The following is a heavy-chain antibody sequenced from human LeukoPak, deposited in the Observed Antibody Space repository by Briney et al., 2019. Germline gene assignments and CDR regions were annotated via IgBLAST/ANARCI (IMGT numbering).Heavy chain of an antibody. Sequence: ETLSLTCTVSGGSISSYYWSWVRQAPGKGLEWVANIKQDGSEKYYVDSVKGRFTISRDNAKNSLYLQMNSLRAEDTAVYYCATSNGDYWGQGTLVTVSS. J-gene: IGHJ4*02. CDR2: IKQDGSEK. D-gene: IGHD4/OR15-4a*01. CDR1: GGSISSYY. V-gene: IGHV3-7*01. CDR3: ATSNGDY.